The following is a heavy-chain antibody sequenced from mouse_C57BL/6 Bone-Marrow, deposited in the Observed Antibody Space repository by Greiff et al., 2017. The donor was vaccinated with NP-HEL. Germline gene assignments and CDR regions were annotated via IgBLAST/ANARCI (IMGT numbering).Heavy chain of an antibody. CDR3: SRRGYDRNYY. D-gene: IGHD2-14*01. J-gene: IGHJ2*01. CDR1: GYTFTGYW. CDR2: ILPGSGST. Sequence: QVQLQQSGAELMRPGASVKLSCKATGYTFTGYWIEWVKQRPGHGLEWIGEILPGSGSTNYNAKFKGKATFTADTATNTAYMQLSSRTTEDAAIYYWSRRGYDRNYYWGQGTTRTVSA. V-gene: IGHV1-9*01.